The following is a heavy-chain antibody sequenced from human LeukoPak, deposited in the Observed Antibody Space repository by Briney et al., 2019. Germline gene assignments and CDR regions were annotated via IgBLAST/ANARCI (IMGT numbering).Heavy chain of an antibody. D-gene: IGHD3-9*01. CDR2: ISAYNGNT. CDR3: ARRISDILTGYYFDY. CDR1: GYTFTSYG. Sequence: ASVKVSCKASGYTFTSYGISWVRQAPGQGLEWMGWISAYNGNTNYAQKFQGRVTMTTDTSTSTAYMELRSLGSDDTAVYYCARRISDILTGYYFDYWGQGTLVTVSS. J-gene: IGHJ4*02. V-gene: IGHV1-18*01.